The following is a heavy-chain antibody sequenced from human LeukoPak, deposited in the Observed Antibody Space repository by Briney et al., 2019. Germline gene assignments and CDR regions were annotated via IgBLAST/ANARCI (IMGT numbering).Heavy chain of an antibody. CDR2: ISERGGRT. V-gene: IGHV3-23*01. J-gene: IGHJ4*02. Sequence: GGSLRLSCAVSGITLSNYGMSWVRQAPGEGLEWVAGISERGGRTNYADSVKGLFTISRDNPKNTLYLQMNSLRAEDTAIYFCAKRGVVIRVILVGFHKEANYFDSWGQGALVTVSS. D-gene: IGHD3-22*01. CDR3: AKRGVVIRVILVGFHKEANYFDS. CDR1: GITLSNYG.